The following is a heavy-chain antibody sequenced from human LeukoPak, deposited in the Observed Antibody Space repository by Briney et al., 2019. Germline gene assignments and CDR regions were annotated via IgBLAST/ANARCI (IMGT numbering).Heavy chain of an antibody. J-gene: IGHJ3*02. Sequence: GGSLRLSCAASGFTFSSYWMSWVRQAPGKGLEWVANIKQDGSEKYYVDSVKGRFTISRDNAKNSLYLQMNSLRAEDTAVYYRAREMAGYYYGSSYYAFDIWGQGTMVTVSS. CDR2: IKQDGSEK. CDR1: GFTFSSYW. V-gene: IGHV3-7*01. D-gene: IGHD3-10*01. CDR3: AREMAGYYYGSSYYAFDI.